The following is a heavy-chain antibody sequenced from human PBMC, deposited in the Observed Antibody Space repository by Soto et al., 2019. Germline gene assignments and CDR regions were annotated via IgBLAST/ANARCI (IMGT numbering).Heavy chain of an antibody. Sequence: EVQLLESRGGLVQPGGSLRLSCAASGFSFSSNAMSWVRQAPGKGLEWVSTVSGSDGGTYYADSVKGRFSISRDNSKNTLFLQMNSLRAEDTAVYYCASNNGGYPHYFDFWGQGTLVTVSS. CDR1: GFSFSSNA. D-gene: IGHD2-8*01. J-gene: IGHJ4*02. V-gene: IGHV3-23*01. CDR3: ASNNGGYPHYFDF. CDR2: VSGSDGGT.